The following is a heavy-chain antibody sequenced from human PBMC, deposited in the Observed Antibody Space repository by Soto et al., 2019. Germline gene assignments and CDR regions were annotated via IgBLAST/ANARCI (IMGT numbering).Heavy chain of an antibody. CDR2: IYHSGST. CDR3: ARDQGYGDAYYFDY. V-gene: IGHV4-4*02. CDR1: GGSISSSNW. J-gene: IGHJ4*02. Sequence: PSETLSLTCAVSGGSISSSNWWSWVRQPPGKGLEWIGEIYHSGSTNYNPSLKSRVTISVDKSKNQFSLNLSSVTAADTAVYYCARDQGYGDAYYFDYWGQGTLVTVSS. D-gene: IGHD4-17*01.